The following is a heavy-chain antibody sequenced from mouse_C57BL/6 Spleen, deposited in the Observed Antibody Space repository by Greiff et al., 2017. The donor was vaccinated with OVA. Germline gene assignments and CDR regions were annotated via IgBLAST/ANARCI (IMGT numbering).Heavy chain of an antibody. D-gene: IGHD3-3*01. CDR2: IRSKSSNYAT. CDR1: GFTFNTYA. Sequence: EVQRVESGGGLVQPKGSLKLSCAASGFTFNTYAMHWVRQAPGKGLEWVARIRSKSSNYATYYADSVKDRFTISRDDSQSMLYLQMNNLKTEDTAMYYCVRSLLGWDLYAMDYWGQGTSVTVSS. J-gene: IGHJ4*01. CDR3: VRSLLGWDLYAMDY. V-gene: IGHV10-3*01.